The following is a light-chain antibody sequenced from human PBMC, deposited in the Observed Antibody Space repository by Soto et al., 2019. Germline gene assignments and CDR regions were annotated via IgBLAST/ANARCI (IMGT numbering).Light chain of an antibody. V-gene: IGKV1-5*01. CDR1: QSISGW. CDR3: QQYSGYSLFT. CDR2: EAS. Sequence: DIQMTQSPSTLSASVGDRVTITCRASQSISGWLAWYQQRPGKAPKLLIYEASSLESGVPSRFSGSGSGTEVTLTIGGLQPDDFATYYCQQYSGYSLFTFGPGTIVDIK. J-gene: IGKJ3*01.